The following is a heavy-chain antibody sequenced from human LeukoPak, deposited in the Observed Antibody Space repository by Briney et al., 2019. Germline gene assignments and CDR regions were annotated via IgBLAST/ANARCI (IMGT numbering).Heavy chain of an antibody. CDR1: GGSISSGGYY. CDR2: IYYSGST. Sequence: SETLSLTCTVSGGSISSGGYYWSWIRQHPGKGLEWIWYIYYSGSTYYNPSLKSRVTISVDTSKNQFSLMLSSVTAADTAVYYWASGDRWGYYFDYWGQGTRVTVSS. J-gene: IGHJ4*02. CDR3: ASGDRWGYYFDY. D-gene: IGHD2-21*01. V-gene: IGHV4-31*03.